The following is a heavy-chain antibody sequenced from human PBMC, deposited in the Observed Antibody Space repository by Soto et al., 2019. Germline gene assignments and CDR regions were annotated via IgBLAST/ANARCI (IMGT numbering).Heavy chain of an antibody. CDR3: ARGGYSYGFEYYGMDV. J-gene: IGHJ6*02. Sequence: GASVKVSCKASGGTFSSYAISWVRQAPGQGLEWMGGIITIFGTANYAQKFQGRVTITADESTSTAYMELSSLRSEDTAVYYCARGGYSYGFEYYGMDVWGQGTKVTVSS. D-gene: IGHD5-18*01. V-gene: IGHV1-69*13. CDR1: GGTFSSYA. CDR2: IITIFGTA.